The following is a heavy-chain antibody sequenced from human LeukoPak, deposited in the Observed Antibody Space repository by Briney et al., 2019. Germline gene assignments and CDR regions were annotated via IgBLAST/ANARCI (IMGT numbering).Heavy chain of an antibody. J-gene: IGHJ6*03. CDR2: ISGSGGST. CDR1: GFTFSSYG. D-gene: IGHD1-26*01. Sequence: GGSLRLSCAASGFTFSSYGMSWVRQAPGKGLEWVSAISGSGGSTYYADSVKGRFTISRDNSKNTLYLQMNSLRAEDTAVYYCAKGRGWEASYYYYYMDVWGKGTTVTISS. V-gene: IGHV3-23*01. CDR3: AKGRGWEASYYYYYMDV.